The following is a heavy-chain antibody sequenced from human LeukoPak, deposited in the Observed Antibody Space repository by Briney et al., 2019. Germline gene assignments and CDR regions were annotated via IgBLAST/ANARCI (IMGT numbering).Heavy chain of an antibody. Sequence: PGGSLRLSCTASGFTFGDYAMSWFRQAPGKGLEWVGFIRSKAYGGTTEYAASVKGRFTISRDDSKSIAYLQMNSLKTEDTAVYYCTGPLPLEYQLLELYYFDYWGQRTLVTVSS. V-gene: IGHV3-49*03. J-gene: IGHJ4*02. CDR2: IRSKAYGGTT. CDR1: GFTFGDYA. CDR3: TGPLPLEYQLLELYYFDY. D-gene: IGHD2-2*01.